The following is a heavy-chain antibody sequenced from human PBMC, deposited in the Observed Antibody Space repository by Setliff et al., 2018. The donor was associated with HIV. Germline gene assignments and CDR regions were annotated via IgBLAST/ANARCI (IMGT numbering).Heavy chain of an antibody. CDR2: IFHSAST. D-gene: IGHD5-12*01. J-gene: IGHJ4*02. CDR3: ARRGAYGYDYLDY. Sequence: SETLSLTCAVSGYSISSGYYWGWIRQSPGKGLEWIGSIFHSASTNYDPSLRRRLTISIDTSNNQFSLRLTSVTAADTAVYYCARRGAYGYDYLDYWGPGTLVTVSS. CDR1: GYSISSGYY. V-gene: IGHV4-38-2*01.